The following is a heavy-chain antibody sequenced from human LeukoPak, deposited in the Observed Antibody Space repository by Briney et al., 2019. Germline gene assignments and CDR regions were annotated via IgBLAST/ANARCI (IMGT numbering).Heavy chain of an antibody. CDR1: GFNISDFW. CDR3: ARGSYDFWSGYSRGYYFDY. CDR2: IKEDGTEK. Sequence: GVLRLSCAASGFNISDFWMTWVRQAPGKGLEWVANIKEDGTEKHLVDSVKGRFTISRDNAKNSLYLQMNSLRAEDTAVYYCARGSYDFWSGYSRGYYFDYWGQGTLVTVSS. V-gene: IGHV3-7*01. J-gene: IGHJ4*02. D-gene: IGHD3-3*01.